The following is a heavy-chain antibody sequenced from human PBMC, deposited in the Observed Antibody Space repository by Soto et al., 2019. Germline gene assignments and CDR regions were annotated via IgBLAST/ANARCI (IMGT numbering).Heavy chain of an antibody. CDR2: ISYDGSNK. V-gene: IGHV3-30-3*01. J-gene: IGHJ2*01. D-gene: IGHD3-22*01. CDR3: AREDGYDSSGYYPAYWYFDL. CDR1: GFTFSSYA. Sequence: QVQLVESGGGVVQPGRSLRLSCAASGFTFSSYAMHWVRQAPGKGLEWVAVISYDGSNKYYADSVKGRFTISRDNSKNTLYLRMNSLRAEDTAVYYCAREDGYDSSGYYPAYWYFDLWGRGTLVTVSS.